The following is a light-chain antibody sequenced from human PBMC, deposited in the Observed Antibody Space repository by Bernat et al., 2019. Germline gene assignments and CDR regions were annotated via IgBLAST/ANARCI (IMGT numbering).Light chain of an antibody. CDR3: HQYDSYSRT. J-gene: IGKJ1*01. CDR2: KAS. Sequence: DIQMTQSPSTLSASVGDTVTITCRASQTISTWLAWYQQKPGKAPNLLIYKASSLESGVPSRFSGSGSGTEFTITISSLQPDDSATYYCHQYDSYSRTFGRGTKVEIK. CDR1: QTISTW. V-gene: IGKV1-5*03.